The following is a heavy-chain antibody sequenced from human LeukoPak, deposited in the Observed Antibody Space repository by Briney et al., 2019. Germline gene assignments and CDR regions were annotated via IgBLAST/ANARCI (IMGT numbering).Heavy chain of an antibody. Sequence: SETLSLTCTVSGGSINNYWWSWIRQPPGKGLEWIGYIYYSGSTNYNPSLKSRVTISVDTSKNQFSLKLSSVTAADTAVYYCARHDSSGYYPGYWGQGTLVTVSS. CDR1: GGSINNYW. D-gene: IGHD3-22*01. CDR3: ARHDSSGYYPGY. V-gene: IGHV4-59*01. CDR2: IYYSGST. J-gene: IGHJ4*02.